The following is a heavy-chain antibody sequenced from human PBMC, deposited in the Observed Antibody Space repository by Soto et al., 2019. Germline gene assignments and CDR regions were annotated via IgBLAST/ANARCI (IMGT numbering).Heavy chain of an antibody. CDR1: GFTFSSYG. V-gene: IGHV3-30*18. CDR2: ISYDGSNK. Sequence: GGSLRLSCAASGFTFSSYGMHWVRQPPGKGLEWVAVISYDGSNKYYADSVKGRFTISRDNSKNTLYLQMNSLRAEDTAVYYCAKDGHSSSWQKHYYYYGMDVWGQGTTVTVSS. CDR3: AKDGHSSSWQKHYYYYGMDV. J-gene: IGHJ6*02. D-gene: IGHD6-13*01.